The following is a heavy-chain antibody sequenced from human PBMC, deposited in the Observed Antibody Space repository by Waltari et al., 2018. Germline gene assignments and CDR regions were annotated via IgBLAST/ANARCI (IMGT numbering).Heavy chain of an antibody. J-gene: IGHJ4*02. CDR1: GGSISSGDYY. CDR2: IYYSGST. Sequence: QVQLQESGPGLVKPSQTLSITCTVSGGSISSGDYYWSWIRQPPGKGLEWVGYIYYSGSTYYNPSLKSRVTISVDTSKNQFSLKLSSVTAADTAVYYCAREGDPRGVGVDYWGQGTLVTVSS. V-gene: IGHV4-30-4*08. D-gene: IGHD3-10*01. CDR3: AREGDPRGVGVDY.